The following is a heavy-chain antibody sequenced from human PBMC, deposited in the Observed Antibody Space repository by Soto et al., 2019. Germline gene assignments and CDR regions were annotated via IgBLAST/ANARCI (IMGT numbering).Heavy chain of an antibody. Sequence: QVQLVESGGGVVQPGRSLRLSCAASGFTFSSYGMHWVRQAPGKGLEWVAVIWYDGSNKYYADSVKGRFTISRDNSKNTLYLQMNSLRAEDTAVYYCAREEQWLTSYYYVMDVWGQGTTVTVSS. CDR1: GFTFSSYG. CDR3: AREEQWLTSYYYVMDV. CDR2: IWYDGSNK. V-gene: IGHV3-33*01. D-gene: IGHD6-19*01. J-gene: IGHJ6*02.